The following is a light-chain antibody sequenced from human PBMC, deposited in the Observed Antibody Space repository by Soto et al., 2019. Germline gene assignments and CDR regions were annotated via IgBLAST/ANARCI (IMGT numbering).Light chain of an antibody. J-gene: IGKJ5*01. V-gene: IGKV1-39*01. CDR3: QQSYSTPIT. CDR1: QSFCSY. CDR2: AAS. Sequence: DIQLTQSPPSLSASVGDRVTITCRASQSFCSYFIVSPQKPGRAPKLLIYAASSLQSGVPSRFSGSGSGTDFTLTISSLQPEDFATYYCQQSYSTPITFGQGTRLEIK.